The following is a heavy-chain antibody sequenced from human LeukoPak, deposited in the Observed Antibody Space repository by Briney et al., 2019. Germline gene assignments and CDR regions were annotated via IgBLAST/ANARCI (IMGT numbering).Heavy chain of an antibody. CDR1: GGSFSGYY. CDR3: ARDYGLRSGSARAFDI. D-gene: IGHD3-10*01. Sequence: SETLSLTCAVYGGSFSGYYWSWIRQPPGKGLEWIGEINHSGSTNYNPSLKSRVTISVDTSKNQFSLKLSSVTAADTAVYYCARDYGLRSGSARAFDIWGQGTMVTVSS. J-gene: IGHJ3*02. V-gene: IGHV4-34*01. CDR2: INHSGST.